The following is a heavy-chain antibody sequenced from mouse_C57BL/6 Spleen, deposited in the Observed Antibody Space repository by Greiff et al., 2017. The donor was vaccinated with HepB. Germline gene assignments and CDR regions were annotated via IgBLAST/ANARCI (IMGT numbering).Heavy chain of an antibody. D-gene: IGHD1-1*01. J-gene: IGHJ2*01. CDR1: GYSFTSYY. CDR2: IYPGSGNT. Sequence: VQLQQSGPELVKPGASVKISCKASGYSFTSYYIHWVKQRPGQGLEWIGWIYPGSGNTKYNEKFKGKATLTADTSSSTAYMQLSSLTSEDSAVYYCAREAYYYGSKGYFDYWGQGTTLTVSS. CDR3: AREAYYYGSKGYFDY. V-gene: IGHV1-66*01.